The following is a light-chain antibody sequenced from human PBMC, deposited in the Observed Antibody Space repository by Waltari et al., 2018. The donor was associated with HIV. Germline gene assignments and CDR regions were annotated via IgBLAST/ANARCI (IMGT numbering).Light chain of an antibody. Sequence: DIQMTQSPSSLSASVGDRVTITCQASQDINNYLNWFQQKPGKAPKLLIYDASNLETGVPSRFSGSGSGTDFTFTISSLQPEDIATYYCQQYDNLSTFGGGTKVEIK. CDR2: DAS. J-gene: IGKJ4*01. CDR3: QQYDNLST. V-gene: IGKV1-33*01. CDR1: QDINNY.